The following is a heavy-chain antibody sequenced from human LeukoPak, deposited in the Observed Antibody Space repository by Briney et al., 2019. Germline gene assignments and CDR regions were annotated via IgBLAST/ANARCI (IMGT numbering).Heavy chain of an antibody. CDR2: ISSSGTTI. D-gene: IGHD5-24*01. V-gene: IGHV3-48*03. CDR3: ARETRRSDGYKSDNWFDT. J-gene: IGHJ5*02. Sequence: GGSLRLSCAASGFTFSSYVLNCVRQAPGKGLEWVSYISSSGTTIYDADSVKGRFTISRDNAKNSLYLQMNSLRAEDTAIYYCARETRRSDGYKSDNWFDTWGQGTLVTVSS. CDR1: GFTFSSYV.